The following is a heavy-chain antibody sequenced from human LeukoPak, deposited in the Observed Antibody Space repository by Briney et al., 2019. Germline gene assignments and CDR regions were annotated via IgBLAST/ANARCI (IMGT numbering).Heavy chain of an antibody. CDR3: ATIPLGPYYYYGMDV. V-gene: IGHV1-24*01. J-gene: IGHJ6*02. Sequence: ASVKVSCKVSGYTLTELSMHWVRQAPGKGLEWMGGFDPEDGETIYAQKFQGRVTMTEDTSTDTAYMELSSLRSEGTAVYYCATIPLGPYYYYGMDVWGQGTTVTVSS. CDR1: GYTLTELS. D-gene: IGHD2-21*01. CDR2: FDPEDGET.